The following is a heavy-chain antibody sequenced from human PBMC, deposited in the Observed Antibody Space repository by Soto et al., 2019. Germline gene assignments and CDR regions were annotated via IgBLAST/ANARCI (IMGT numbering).Heavy chain of an antibody. CDR2: IIPIFGTA. D-gene: IGHD6-6*01. CDR1: GGTFSSYA. V-gene: IGHV1-69*01. J-gene: IGHJ6*02. Sequence: QVQLVQSGAEVKKPGSSVKVSCKASGGTFSSYAISWVRQAPGQGLEWMGGIIPIFGTANYAQKFQGRVTITADESTSTAYMELSSLRSEDTAVYYCARDRREQLTPSWAGVYYYGMDVWGQGTTVTVSS. CDR3: ARDRREQLTPSWAGVYYYGMDV.